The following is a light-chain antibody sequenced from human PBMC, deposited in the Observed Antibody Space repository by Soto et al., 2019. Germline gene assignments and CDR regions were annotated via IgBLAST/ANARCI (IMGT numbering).Light chain of an antibody. V-gene: IGLV2-14*03. CDR2: DVT. CDR1: ISDIGSYNY. CDR3: SSYTNTNSLDVL. J-gene: IGLJ2*01. Sequence: QSALTQPASVSGSLGQSITISCTGTISDIGSYNYVSWYQQHPGKAPKLMLYDVTNRPSGISDRFSGSKSGNTASLTISGLQAEDEAVYYCSSYTNTNSLDVLFGGGTKVTVL.